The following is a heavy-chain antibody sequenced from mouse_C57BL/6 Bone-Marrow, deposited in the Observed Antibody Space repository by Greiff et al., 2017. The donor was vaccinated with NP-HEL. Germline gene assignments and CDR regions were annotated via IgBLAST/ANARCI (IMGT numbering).Heavy chain of an antibody. V-gene: IGHV1-15*01. J-gene: IGHJ3*01. CDR3: TRQGTTEEVGGAWFAY. CDR1: GYTFTDYE. D-gene: IGHD1-1*01. Sequence: QVQLQQSGAELVRPGASVTLSCKASGYTFTDYEMHWVKQTPVHGLEWIGAIDPETGGTAYNQKFKGKAILTADKSSSTAYMELRSLTSEDSAVYYCTRQGTTEEVGGAWFAYWGQGTLVTVSA. CDR2: IDPETGGT.